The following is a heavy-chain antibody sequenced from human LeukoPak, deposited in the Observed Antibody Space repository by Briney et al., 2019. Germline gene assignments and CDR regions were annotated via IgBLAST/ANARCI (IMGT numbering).Heavy chain of an antibody. CDR3: AREEIVVVIKGGIAFDY. CDR1: GFTFSSYS. D-gene: IGHD3-22*01. CDR2: ISSSSSTI. V-gene: IGHV3-48*04. Sequence: AGGSLRLSCAASGFTFSSYSMNWVRQAPGKGLEWVSYISSSSSTIYYADSVKGRFTISRDNAKNSLYLQMNSLRAEDTAVYYCAREEIVVVIKGGIAFDYWGQGTLVTVSS. J-gene: IGHJ4*02.